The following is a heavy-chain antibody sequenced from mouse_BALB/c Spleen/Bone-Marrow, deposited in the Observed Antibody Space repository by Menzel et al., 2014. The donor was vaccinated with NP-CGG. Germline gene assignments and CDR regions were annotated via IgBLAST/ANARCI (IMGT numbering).Heavy chain of an antibody. Sequence: EVQVVESGPGLVKPSQTVSLTCTVTGISITTGNYRWSWIRQFPGNKLEWIGYIYYSGTITYSPSLTSRTTITRDTSKNQFFLEMNSLTAEDTTTYYCARELYYFYYWGQGTTLTVSS. J-gene: IGHJ2*01. CDR3: ARELYYFYY. V-gene: IGHV3-5*02. CDR1: GISITTGNYR. CDR2: IYYSGTI.